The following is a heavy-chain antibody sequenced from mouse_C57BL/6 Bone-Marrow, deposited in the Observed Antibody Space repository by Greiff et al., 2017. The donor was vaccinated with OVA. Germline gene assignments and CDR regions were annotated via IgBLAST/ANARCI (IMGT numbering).Heavy chain of an antibody. CDR3: KGPWFAY. J-gene: IGHJ3*01. CDR1: GFNIKDDY. Sequence: EVKLQESGAELVRPGASAKLSCTASGFNIKDDYMHWVKQRPEQGLEWIGWIDPENGDTEYASKFQGKATITADTSSNTAYLQLSSLTSEDTAVYYCKGPWFAYWGQGTLVTVSA. CDR2: IDPENGDT. V-gene: IGHV14-4*01.